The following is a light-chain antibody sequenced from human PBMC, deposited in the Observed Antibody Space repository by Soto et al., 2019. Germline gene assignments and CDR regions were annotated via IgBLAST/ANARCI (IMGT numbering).Light chain of an antibody. V-gene: IGKV1-39*01. CDR1: QNINNY. Sequence: DIQITQSPSSLSASVGDRVTITCRASQNINNYLNWYQQKPGKAPKLLIYDASSLQSGVPARFSGSGYGTDFTLTISSLQPEDFATYYCQQRETFGQGTKVQIK. J-gene: IGKJ1*01. CDR3: QQRET. CDR2: DAS.